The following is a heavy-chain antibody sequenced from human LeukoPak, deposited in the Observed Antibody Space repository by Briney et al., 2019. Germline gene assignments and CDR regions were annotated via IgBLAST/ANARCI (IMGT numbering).Heavy chain of an antibody. CDR3: ASHQGATKSYYYYGMDV. Sequence: PGESLKISCKGSGYTFSSYWIAWVRHLPGKGLEWMGIIYPGDSDTRYSPSFQGQVTISVEKSISTAYLQWSSLKASDTAMYYCASHQGATKSYYYYGMDVWGQGTTVTVSS. V-gene: IGHV5-51*01. CDR1: GYTFSSYW. CDR2: IYPGDSDT. J-gene: IGHJ6*02. D-gene: IGHD5-12*01.